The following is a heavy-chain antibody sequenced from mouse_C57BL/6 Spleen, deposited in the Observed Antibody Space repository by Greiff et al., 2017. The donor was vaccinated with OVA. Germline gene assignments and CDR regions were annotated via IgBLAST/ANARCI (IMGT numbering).Heavy chain of an antibody. D-gene: IGHD2-4*01. V-gene: IGHV1-72*01. CDR2: IDPNSGGT. CDR1: GYTFTSYW. CDR3: ARWDYDSYYFDY. J-gene: IGHJ2*01. Sequence: QVQLKQPGAELVKPGASVKLSCKASGYTFTSYWMHWVKQRPGRGLEWIGRIDPNSGGTKYNEKFKSKATLTVDKPSSTAYMQLSSLTSEDSAVYYCARWDYDSYYFDYWGQGTTLTVSS.